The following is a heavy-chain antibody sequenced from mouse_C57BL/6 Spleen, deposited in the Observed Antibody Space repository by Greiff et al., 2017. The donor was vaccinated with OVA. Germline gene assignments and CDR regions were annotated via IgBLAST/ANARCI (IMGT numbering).Heavy chain of an antibody. V-gene: IGHV1-26*01. CDR2: INPNNGGT. Sequence: VQLQQSGPELVKPGASVKISCKASGYTFTDYYMNWVKQSHGKSLEWIGDINPNNGGTSYNQKFKGKATLTVDKSSSTAYMELRSLTSEDSAVYYCARDYYGSSFSSYFDVWGTGTTVTVSS. D-gene: IGHD1-1*01. CDR1: GYTFTDYY. J-gene: IGHJ1*03. CDR3: ARDYYGSSFSSYFDV.